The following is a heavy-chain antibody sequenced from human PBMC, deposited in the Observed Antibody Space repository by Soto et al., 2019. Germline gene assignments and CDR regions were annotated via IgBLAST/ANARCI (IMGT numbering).Heavy chain of an antibody. CDR3: AREGVVPAAPVFDY. V-gene: IGHV4-59*01. D-gene: IGHD2-2*01. CDR1: GGSLSSYY. CDR2: INYSGST. J-gene: IGHJ4*02. Sequence: PSETLSLTCAVYGGSLSSYYWSWIRQSPGKGLEWIGEINYSGSTNYIPSLKSRVTISVDTSKNQFSLKLSSVTAADTAVYYCAREGVVPAAPVFDYWGQGTLVTVSS.